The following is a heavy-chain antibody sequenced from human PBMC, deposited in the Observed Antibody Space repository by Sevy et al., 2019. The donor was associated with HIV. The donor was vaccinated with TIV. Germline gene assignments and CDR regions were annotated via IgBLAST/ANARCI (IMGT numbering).Heavy chain of an antibody. D-gene: IGHD4-17*01. J-gene: IGHJ3*02. CDR2: VYYSGRS. V-gene: IGHV4-39*01. CDR1: GDSISSGSYY. Sequence: SETLSLTCTVSGDSISSGSYYWGWVRQSPDKGLEWIGSVYYSGRSYSNPSLNSRFTMFIDTSKTQFSLRLNSVTAADTARYYCARHSGYDYEFLNLRVFEIWGPGTMVTVSS. CDR3: ARHSGYDYEFLNLRVFEI.